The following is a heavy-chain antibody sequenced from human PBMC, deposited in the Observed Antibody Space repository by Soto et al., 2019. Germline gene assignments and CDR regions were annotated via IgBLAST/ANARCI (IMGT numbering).Heavy chain of an antibody. CDR3: ARGGRVAYCGGDCYSLYYCMDV. CDR2: IIPIFGTA. D-gene: IGHD2-21*02. Sequence: QVQLVQSGAEVKKPGSSVKVSCKASGGTFSSYAISWVRQAPGQGLEWMGGIIPIFGTANYAQKFQGRVTITADKSTSTAYMELSSLRSEDTAVYYCARGGRVAYCGGDCYSLYYCMDVWGQGTTVTVSS. V-gene: IGHV1-69*06. CDR1: GGTFSSYA. J-gene: IGHJ6*02.